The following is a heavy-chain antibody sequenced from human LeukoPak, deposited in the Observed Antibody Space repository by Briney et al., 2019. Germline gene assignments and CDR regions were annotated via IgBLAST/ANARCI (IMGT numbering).Heavy chain of an antibody. CDR3: ARHILGYCSGGSCYLYYFYY. CDR2: INNSEST. J-gene: IGHJ4*02. D-gene: IGHD2-15*01. V-gene: IGHV4-34*01. Sequence: SETLSLTCAVYGGSFRGNNWSWIGQPQGKGRGWIGEINNSESTNYNPSLKSRVTISVGTSKNQFSLKLSSVTAADTAVYYCARHILGYCSGGSCYLYYFYYWGQVTLVTVSS. CDR1: GGSFRGNN.